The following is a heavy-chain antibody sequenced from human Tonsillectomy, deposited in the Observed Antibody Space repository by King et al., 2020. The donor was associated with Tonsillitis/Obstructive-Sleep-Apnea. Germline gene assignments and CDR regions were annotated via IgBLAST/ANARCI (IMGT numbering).Heavy chain of an antibody. D-gene: IGHD2-2*01. Sequence: TLKESGPTLVKPXQTLTLTCTFSGFSLSTSGVGVGXXXQPPGXXXEXXXXXXXXXXXXXXXSLXSRXTITKDXXKNQVVLTMTNMDPVDTATYYCAHRPTPDIVVVPAAMGDAFDIWGQGTMVTVSS. CDR2: XXXXXXX. CDR3: AHRPTPDIVVVPAAMGDAFDI. J-gene: IGHJ3*02. CDR1: GFSLSTSGVG. V-gene: IGHV2-5*01.